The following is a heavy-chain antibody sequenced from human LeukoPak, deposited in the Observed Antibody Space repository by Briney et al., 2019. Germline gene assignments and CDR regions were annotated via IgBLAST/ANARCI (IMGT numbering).Heavy chain of an antibody. J-gene: IGHJ4*02. Sequence: SETLSLTCTVSGYSISSGYYWGWIRQPPGKGLEWIGSIYHSGSTYYNPSLKSRVTISVDTSKNQFSLKLSSVTAADTAVYYCARQGGGIAAAAYGLDHWGQGTLVTVSS. V-gene: IGHV4-38-2*02. CDR2: IYHSGST. CDR3: ARQGGGIAAAAYGLDH. CDR1: GYSISSGYY. D-gene: IGHD6-13*01.